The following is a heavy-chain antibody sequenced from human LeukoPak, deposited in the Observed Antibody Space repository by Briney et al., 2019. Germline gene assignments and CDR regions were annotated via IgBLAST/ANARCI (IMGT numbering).Heavy chain of an antibody. CDR2: ISGSGGST. CDR3: AKSAHKYYYDSSGPFDY. V-gene: IGHV3-23*01. D-gene: IGHD3-22*01. J-gene: IGHJ4*02. Sequence: PGGSLRLSCAASGFTFSSYAMSWVRQAPGKGLGWVAAISGSGGSTYYADSVKGRFTISRDNSKNTLYLQMNSLRAEDTAVYYCAKSAHKYYYDSSGPFDYWGQGTLVTVSS. CDR1: GFTFSSYA.